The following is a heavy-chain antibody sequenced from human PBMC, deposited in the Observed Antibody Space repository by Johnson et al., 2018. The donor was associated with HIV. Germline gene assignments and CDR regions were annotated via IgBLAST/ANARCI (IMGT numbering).Heavy chain of an antibody. Sequence: QVQLVESGGGVVQPGRSLRLSCAASRFTFSSYGMHWVRQAPGKGLEWVAVIWYDGTNKYYADSVKGRFTISRDNSKNTLYLQMNSLRAEDTAVDYCAKDRRSSSLDAFDIWGQGTMVTVSS. CDR2: IWYDGTNK. D-gene: IGHD6-13*01. CDR3: AKDRRSSSLDAFDI. CDR1: RFTFSSYG. V-gene: IGHV3-33*06. J-gene: IGHJ3*02.